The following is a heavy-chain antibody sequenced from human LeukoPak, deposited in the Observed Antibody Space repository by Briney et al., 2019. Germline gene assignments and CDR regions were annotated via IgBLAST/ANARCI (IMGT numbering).Heavy chain of an antibody. J-gene: IGHJ4*02. Sequence: QPGGSLRLSCAASGFTFNIYWMTWVRQAPGKGLEWVGFIRSKVYGGTPEYAASVKGRFTISRDDSKGIAYLQMNSLKTEDTAVYYCTRDQTPYYWGQGTLVTVSS. CDR2: IRSKVYGGTP. CDR3: TRDQTPYY. V-gene: IGHV3-49*04. CDR1: GFTFNIYW.